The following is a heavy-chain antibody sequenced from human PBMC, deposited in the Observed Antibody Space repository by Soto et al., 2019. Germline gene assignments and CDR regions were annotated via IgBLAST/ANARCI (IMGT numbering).Heavy chain of an antibody. V-gene: IGHV1-69*13. D-gene: IGHD3-3*01. Sequence: ASVKVSCKASGGTFSSYAISWVRQAPGQGLEWMGGIIPIFGTANYAQKFQGRVTITADESTSTAYMELNSLRSEDTAVYYCARGFLEWSPTGYFDYWGQGTLVTVSS. CDR1: GGTFSSYA. J-gene: IGHJ4*02. CDR3: ARGFLEWSPTGYFDY. CDR2: IIPIFGTA.